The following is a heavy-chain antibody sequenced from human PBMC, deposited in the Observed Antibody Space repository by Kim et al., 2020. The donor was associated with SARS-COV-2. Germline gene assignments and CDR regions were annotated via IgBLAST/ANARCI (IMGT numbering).Heavy chain of an antibody. Sequence: SLKSRVTISVDTSKNQFSLKLSSVTAADTAVYYCARGFVSYGSGRNWFDPWGQGTLVTVSS. D-gene: IGHD3-10*01. V-gene: IGHV4-31*02. CDR3: ARGFVSYGSGRNWFDP. J-gene: IGHJ5*02.